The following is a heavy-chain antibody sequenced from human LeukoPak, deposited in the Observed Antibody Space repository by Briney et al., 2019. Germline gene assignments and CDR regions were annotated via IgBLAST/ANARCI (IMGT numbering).Heavy chain of an antibody. CDR1: GGSLSNYY. Sequence: PSETLSLTCSVSGGSLSNYYWTWIRQSPGKGLEWIGNIYYSGSTNYNSSLKSRVTISVGPSKNQLSLKLSSVTAADTAVYYCARNLAVGYSSWFDALDVWGQGTMVTVSS. D-gene: IGHD6-13*01. J-gene: IGHJ3*01. CDR3: ARNLAVGYSSWFDALDV. CDR2: IYYSGST. V-gene: IGHV4-59*08.